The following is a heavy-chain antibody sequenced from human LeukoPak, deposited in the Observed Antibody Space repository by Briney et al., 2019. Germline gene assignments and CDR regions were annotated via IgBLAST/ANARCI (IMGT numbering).Heavy chain of an antibody. CDR3: ARDPGVVSPD. J-gene: IGHJ4*02. CDR1: GGSFSGYY. Sequence: SETLSLTCAVYGGSFSGYYWSWIRQPPGKGLEWIGEINHSGSTNYNPSLKSRVTISVDTSKNQFSLKLSSETAADTAVYYCARDPGVVSPDWGQGTLVTVSS. D-gene: IGHD2/OR15-2a*01. CDR2: INHSGST. V-gene: IGHV4-34*01.